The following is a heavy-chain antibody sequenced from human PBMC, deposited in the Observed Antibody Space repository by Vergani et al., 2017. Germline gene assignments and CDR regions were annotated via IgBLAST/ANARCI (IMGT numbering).Heavy chain of an antibody. CDR3: ARVSSGTKGERFDP. Sequence: QVQLQESGPGLVKPSETLSLTCTVSGGSISSYYWSWIRQPPGKGLEWIGYIYYSGSTNYNPSLTSRVTISVDTSKNQFSLKLSSVTAADTAVYYCARVSSGTKGERFDPWGQGTLVTVSS. CDR1: GGSISSYY. V-gene: IGHV4-59*01. CDR2: IYYSGST. D-gene: IGHD1-1*01. J-gene: IGHJ5*02.